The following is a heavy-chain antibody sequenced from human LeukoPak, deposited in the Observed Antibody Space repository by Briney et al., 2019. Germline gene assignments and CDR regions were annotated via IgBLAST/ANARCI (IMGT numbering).Heavy chain of an antibody. V-gene: IGHV3-7*03. CDR1: GFTFSSYW. Sequence: GGSLRLSCAASGFTFSSYWVNWVRQAPGKGLEWVANIKEDGSEKYYVDSVKGRFTISRDNAKNSLCLQMNSLRAEDTAVYYCARSYSGTYKGSFDYWGQGTLVTVSS. CDR2: IKEDGSEK. CDR3: ARSYSGTYKGSFDY. D-gene: IGHD1-26*01. J-gene: IGHJ4*02.